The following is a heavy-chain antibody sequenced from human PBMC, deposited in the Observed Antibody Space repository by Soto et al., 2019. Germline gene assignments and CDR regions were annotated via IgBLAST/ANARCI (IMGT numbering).Heavy chain of an antibody. CDR1: GGTFSSYA. V-gene: IGHV1-69*06. J-gene: IGHJ6*02. Sequence: QVQLVQSGAEVKKPGSSVKVSCKASGGTFSSYAISWVRQAPGQGLEWMGGIIPIFGTANYAQKFQGRVTITADKSTSTAYMELSSLRSEDTAVYYCVSNYYDSSGYSPRDGMDVWGQGTTVTVSS. D-gene: IGHD3-22*01. CDR3: VSNYYDSSGYSPRDGMDV. CDR2: IIPIFGTA.